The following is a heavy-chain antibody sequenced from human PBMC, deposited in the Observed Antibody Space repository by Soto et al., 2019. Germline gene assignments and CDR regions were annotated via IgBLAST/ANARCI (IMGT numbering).Heavy chain of an antibody. Sequence: GGSLRLSCTGSGFTFGDYAMSWFRQAPGKGLEWVGFIRSKAHGGTTEYAASVKGRFTISRDDSKSIAYLQMNSLKTEDTAVYYCTRVPRKSYGDYGHYHYYLAVSGQGTSVIVSS. J-gene: IGHJ6*03. D-gene: IGHD4-17*01. CDR3: TRVPRKSYGDYGHYHYYLAV. CDR1: GFTFGDYA. V-gene: IGHV3-49*03. CDR2: IRSKAHGGTT.